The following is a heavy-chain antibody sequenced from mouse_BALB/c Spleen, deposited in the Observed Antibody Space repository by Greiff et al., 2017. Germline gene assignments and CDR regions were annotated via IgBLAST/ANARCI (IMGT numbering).Heavy chain of an antibody. CDR2: IDPYNGGT. V-gene: IGHV1S135*01. J-gene: IGHJ3*01. D-gene: IGHD2-1*01. Sequence: SGPELVKPGASVKVSCKASGYAFTSYNMYWVKQSHGKSLEWIGYIDPYNGGTSYNQKFKGKATLTVDKSSSTAYMHLNSLTSEDSAVYYCAREGDGNPAWFAYWGQGTLVTVSA. CDR3: AREGDGNPAWFAY. CDR1: GYAFTSYN.